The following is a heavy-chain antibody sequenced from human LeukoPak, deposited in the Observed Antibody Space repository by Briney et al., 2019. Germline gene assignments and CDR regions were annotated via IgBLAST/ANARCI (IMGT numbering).Heavy chain of an antibody. CDR3: ARYCGGDCYGMDV. Sequence: GGSLRLSCAASGFTFSSHWMHWVRHAPGKGLEWVANIKQDGSEKDYVDSVKGRFTISRDNAKNSLYLQMNSLRAEDTAVYYCARYCGGDCYGMDVWGQGTTVTVSS. D-gene: IGHD2-21*01. CDR2: IKQDGSEK. V-gene: IGHV3-7*01. J-gene: IGHJ6*02. CDR1: GFTFSSHW.